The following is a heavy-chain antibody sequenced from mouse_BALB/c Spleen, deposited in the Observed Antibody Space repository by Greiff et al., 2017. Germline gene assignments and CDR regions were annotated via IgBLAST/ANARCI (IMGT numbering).Heavy chain of an antibody. CDR3: ARGSYYLYYFDY. V-gene: IGHV1-9*01. J-gene: IGHJ2*01. D-gene: IGHD2-12*01. CDR2: ILPGSGST. Sequence: QVQLQQSGAELMKPGASVKISCKATGYTFSSYWIEWVKQRPGHGLEWIGEILPGSGSTNYNEKFKGKATFTADTSSNTAYMQLSSLTSEDSAVYYCARGSYYLYYFDYWGQGTTLTVSS. CDR1: GYTFSSYW.